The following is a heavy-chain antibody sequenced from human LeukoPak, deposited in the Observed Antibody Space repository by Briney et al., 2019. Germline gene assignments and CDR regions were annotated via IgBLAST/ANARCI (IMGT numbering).Heavy chain of an antibody. D-gene: IGHD3-22*01. CDR3: ARVPTTYYYDSSGYYGGRSSDY. J-gene: IGHJ4*02. CDR1: GGTFSSYA. Sequence: SVKVSCKASGGTFSSYAISWVRQAPGQGLEWMGRIIPILGMANYAQKFQGRVTITADKSTSTAYMELSSLRSEDTAVYYCARVPTTYYYDSSGYYGGRSSDYWGQGTLVTVSS. CDR2: IIPILGMA. V-gene: IGHV1-69*04.